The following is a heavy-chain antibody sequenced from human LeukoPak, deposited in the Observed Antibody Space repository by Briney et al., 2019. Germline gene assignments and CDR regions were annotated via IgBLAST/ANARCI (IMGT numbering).Heavy chain of an antibody. Sequence: SETLSLTCTLSGGSLSSSSNYCGWIRQPPGKGLEWIGSIYYNGLTYYNPSLKSRIIVSVDTSMSQFSLKLSSVPATDTAVYYCARIQGPNSIYHFDHWGQGILVSVSS. CDR2: IYYNGLT. V-gene: IGHV4-39*01. J-gene: IGHJ4*02. CDR1: GGSLSSSSNY. CDR3: ARIQGPNSIYHFDH. D-gene: IGHD2-21*01.